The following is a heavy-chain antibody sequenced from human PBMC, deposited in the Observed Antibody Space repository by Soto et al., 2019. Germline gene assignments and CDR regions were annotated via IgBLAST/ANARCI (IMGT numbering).Heavy chain of an antibody. CDR3: AHMTVYSSGWYGDY. Sequence: QITLKESGPTLVKPTQTLTLTCTFSGFSLSTSGVGVGWIRQPPGKALEWLALIYWDDDKRYSPSLKSRLTITKETTKNQVVPTMTNMDPVDTATYYCAHMTVYSSGWYGDYWGQGNLVTVSS. CDR2: IYWDDDK. J-gene: IGHJ4*02. V-gene: IGHV2-5*02. D-gene: IGHD6-19*01. CDR1: GFSLSTSGVG.